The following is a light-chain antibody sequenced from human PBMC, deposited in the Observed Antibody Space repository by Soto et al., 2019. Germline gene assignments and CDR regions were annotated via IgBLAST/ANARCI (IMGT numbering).Light chain of an antibody. Sequence: QSVLTQSPSASASLGASVKLTCTLSSRHNNYAIAWHQQQPEKGPRYLMTVNSDGSHNKEDGIPDRFSGSSSGAERYLTISSLQSEDEADYYCQTWDTGIRVFGGGTKVTVL. CDR1: SRHNNYA. CDR2: VNSDGSH. J-gene: IGLJ2*01. CDR3: QTWDTGIRV. V-gene: IGLV4-69*01.